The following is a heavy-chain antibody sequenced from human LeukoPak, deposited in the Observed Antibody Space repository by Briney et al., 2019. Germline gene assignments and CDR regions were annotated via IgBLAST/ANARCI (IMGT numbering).Heavy chain of an antibody. CDR3: ARDSRRDYYDSSGPYGAFDY. J-gene: IGHJ4*02. CDR1: GGTFSSCA. CDR2: IIPIFGTA. Sequence: SVKVSCKASGGTFSSCAISWVRQAPGQGLEWMGRIIPIFGTANYAQKFQGRVTITTDESTSTAYMELSSLRSEDTAVYYCARDSRRDYYDSSGPYGAFDYWGQGTLVTVSS. V-gene: IGHV1-69*05. D-gene: IGHD3-22*01.